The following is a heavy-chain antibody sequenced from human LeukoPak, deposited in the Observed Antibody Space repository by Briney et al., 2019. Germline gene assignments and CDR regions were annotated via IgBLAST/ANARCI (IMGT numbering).Heavy chain of an antibody. CDR2: IRYDGSNK. J-gene: IGHJ1*01. CDR1: GFTFSTYG. Sequence: PGGSLRLSCVASGFTFSTYGMHWVRQAPGKGLEWVAFIRYDGSNKYYGDSVEGRFTISRDNSKNTPYMQMNSLRPEDNAVYYCAKDNGYSSAWPEYFHHWGQGTLVTVSS. D-gene: IGHD6-19*01. CDR3: AKDNGYSSAWPEYFHH. V-gene: IGHV3-30*02.